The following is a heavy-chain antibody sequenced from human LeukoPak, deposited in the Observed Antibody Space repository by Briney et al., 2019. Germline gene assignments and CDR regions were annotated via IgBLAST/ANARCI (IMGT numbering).Heavy chain of an antibody. V-gene: IGHV1-69-2*01. CDR1: GYTFTDYY. J-gene: IGHJ4*02. CDR2: VDPEDGET. CDR3: ATDSPTMPGGY. D-gene: IGHD1-26*01. Sequence: ATVKISCKASGYTFTDYYMHWVQQAPGKGLEWMGRVDPEDGETIYAEKFQGRVTITADTSTDTAYMELSSLRSEGTAVYYCATDSPTMPGGYWGQGTLVTVSS.